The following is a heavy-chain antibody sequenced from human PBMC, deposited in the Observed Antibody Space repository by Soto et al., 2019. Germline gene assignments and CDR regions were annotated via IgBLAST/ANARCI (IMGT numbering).Heavy chain of an antibody. CDR3: ARDDYGDYGAFDI. CDR2: INHSGST. V-gene: IGHV4-34*01. CDR1: GGSFSGYY. D-gene: IGHD4-17*01. J-gene: IGHJ3*02. Sequence: SETLSLTCAVYGGSFSGYYWSWIRQPPGKGLEWIGEINHSGSTNYNPSLKSRVTISVDTSKNQFSLKLSPVTAADTAVYYCARDDYGDYGAFDIWGQGTMVTVSS.